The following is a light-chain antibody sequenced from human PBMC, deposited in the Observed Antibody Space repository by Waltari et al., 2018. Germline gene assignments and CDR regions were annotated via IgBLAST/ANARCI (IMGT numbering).Light chain of an antibody. Sequence: QSVLTQPPSMSGAPGQRVTISCTGSSPNIGAGQDVNWYQVFPGTAPKLLIYGNNNRPSVVPDRFSGSKSATSASLAIGGLQAEDEADYYCQSFDIRLSGGVVFVGGTKVTVL. J-gene: IGLJ3*02. CDR2: GNN. V-gene: IGLV1-40*01. CDR1: SPNIGAGQD. CDR3: QSFDIRLSGGVV.